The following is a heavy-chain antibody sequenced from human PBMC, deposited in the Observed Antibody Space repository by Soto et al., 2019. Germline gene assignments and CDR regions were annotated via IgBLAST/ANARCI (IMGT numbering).Heavy chain of an antibody. CDR3: ARGFPVVPAAAGGYFDY. D-gene: IGHD2-2*01. CDR1: GYTFTGYY. CDR2: INPNSGGT. Sequence: QVQLVQSGAEVKKPGASVKVSCKASGYTFTGYYMHWVRQAPGQGLEWMGWINPNSGGTNYAQKFQGWVTMTRDTSSSTAYMELSRLRSDDTAVYYCARGFPVVPAAAGGYFDYWGQGTLVTVSS. V-gene: IGHV1-2*04. J-gene: IGHJ4*02.